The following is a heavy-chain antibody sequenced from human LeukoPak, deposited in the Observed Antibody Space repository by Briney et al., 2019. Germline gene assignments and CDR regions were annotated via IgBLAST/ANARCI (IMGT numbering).Heavy chain of an antibody. CDR3: AKGTTGTTVRAFDI. V-gene: IGHV3-33*06. D-gene: IGHD1-1*01. CDR2: IWYDGSNK. J-gene: IGHJ3*02. Sequence: WESLRLPCAASGFIFRSYVMHWVRQAPGKGLEGVGVIWYDGSNKYYADSVKGRFTIARDNSKNTLYLQMNSLRAEDTAVYYCAKGTTGTTVRAFDIWGQGTMVTVSS. CDR1: GFIFRSYV.